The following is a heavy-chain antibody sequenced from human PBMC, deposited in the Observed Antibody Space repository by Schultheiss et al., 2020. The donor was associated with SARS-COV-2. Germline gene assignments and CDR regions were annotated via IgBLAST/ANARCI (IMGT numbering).Heavy chain of an antibody. CDR3: ASSRGDCSSTSCYPSLGY. D-gene: IGHD2-2*01. CDR1: GYTFTSYD. V-gene: IGHV1-8*03. CDR2: MNPNSGNT. J-gene: IGHJ4*02. Sequence: ASVKVSCKASGYTFTSYDINWVRQATGQGLEWMGWMNPNSGNTGYAQKFQGRVTITRDTSASTAYMELSSLRSEDTAVYYCASSRGDCSSTSCYPSLGYWGQGTLVTVSS.